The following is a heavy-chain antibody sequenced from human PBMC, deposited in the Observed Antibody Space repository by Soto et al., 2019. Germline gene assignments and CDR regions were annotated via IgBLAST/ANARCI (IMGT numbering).Heavy chain of an antibody. V-gene: IGHV4-31*03. D-gene: IGHD3-22*01. CDR3: ARDRSGYFWLDY. CDR1: GGSISSGGYY. Sequence: QVQLQESGPGLVKPSQTLSLTCTVSGGSISSGGYYWNWIRQLPGKGLEWIGYIYYSRSTYYNPSLKSRVTISIDTSKNQFSLKLNSVTAADTAVYFCARDRSGYFWLDYWGQGTLVAVSS. J-gene: IGHJ4*02. CDR2: IYYSRST.